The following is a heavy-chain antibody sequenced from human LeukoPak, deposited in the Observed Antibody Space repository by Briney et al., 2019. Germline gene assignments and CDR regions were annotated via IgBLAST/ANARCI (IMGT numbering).Heavy chain of an antibody. CDR1: GGTFSSYA. CDR2: IIPIFGTA. CDR3: ARLTYYYAFDI. J-gene: IGHJ3*02. V-gene: IGHV1-69*05. Sequence: ASVKVSCKASGGTFSSYAISGVRQAPGQGLEWMGGIIPIFGTANYAQKFQGRVTITTDESTSTAYMELSSLRSEDTAVYYCARLTYYYAFDIWGQGTMVTVSS. D-gene: IGHD3-10*01.